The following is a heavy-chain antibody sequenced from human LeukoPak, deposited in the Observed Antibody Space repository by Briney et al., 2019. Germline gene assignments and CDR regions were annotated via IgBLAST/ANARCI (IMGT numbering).Heavy chain of an antibody. V-gene: IGHV4-39*01. CDR3: ARHNQWDLHFDY. Sequence: SETLSLTCTVSGGSISSSSCCWGWIRQPPGKGLEWIGSIYYSGSTYYNPSLKSRVTISVDTSKSQFSLKLSSVTAADTAVYYCARHNQWDLHFDYWGQGTLVTVSS. CDR2: IYYSGST. J-gene: IGHJ4*02. CDR1: GGSISSSSCC. D-gene: IGHD1-26*01.